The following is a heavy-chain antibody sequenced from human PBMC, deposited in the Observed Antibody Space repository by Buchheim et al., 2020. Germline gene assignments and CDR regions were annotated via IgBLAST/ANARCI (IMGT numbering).Heavy chain of an antibody. D-gene: IGHD6-13*01. CDR3: ASRSSSWHKRDFLDY. CDR2: IKQDGSEK. V-gene: IGHV3-7*01. J-gene: IGHJ4*02. Sequence: EVQLVESGGGLVQPGGSLRLSCAASGFTFSSYWMSWVRQAPGKGLEWVANIKQDGSEKYYVDSVKGRFTISRDNAKNSLYLQMNSRRAEDTAVYYCASRSSSWHKRDFLDYWGQGTL. CDR1: GFTFSSYW.